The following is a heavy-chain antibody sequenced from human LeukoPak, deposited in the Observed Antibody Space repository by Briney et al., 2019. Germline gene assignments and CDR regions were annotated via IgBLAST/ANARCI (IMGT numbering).Heavy chain of an antibody. Sequence: PSDPLSLTCSVSGGSISGLYWSWIRQPGEKGLEWIGRIYPSGGPNHNPPLKSRLQMSTDTSKNQISLKLRSVTAADTAVYYCAREYGDLYYWGQGTLVTVSS. CDR3: AREYGDLYY. J-gene: IGHJ4*02. D-gene: IGHD2-21*01. CDR1: GGSISGLY. V-gene: IGHV4-4*07. CDR2: IYPSGGP.